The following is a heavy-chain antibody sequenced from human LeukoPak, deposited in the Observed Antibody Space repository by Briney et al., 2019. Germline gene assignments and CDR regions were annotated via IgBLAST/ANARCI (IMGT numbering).Heavy chain of an antibody. Sequence: PGGSLRLSCAASRFTFSNYGVNWIRQPPGKGLEWIGSIYYGGSTYYNPSLKSRVTISVDTSMNQFSLKLSFVTTADTAVYYCARALAYCSGGSCTRGYNWFDPWGQGTLVTVPS. D-gene: IGHD2-15*01. CDR2: IYYGGST. J-gene: IGHJ5*02. CDR1: RFTFSNYG. V-gene: IGHV4-39*01. CDR3: ARALAYCSGGSCTRGYNWFDP.